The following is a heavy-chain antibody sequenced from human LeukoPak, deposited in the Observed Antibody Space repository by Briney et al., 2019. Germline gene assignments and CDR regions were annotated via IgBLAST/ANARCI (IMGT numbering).Heavy chain of an antibody. CDR3: AREYYYDSSGYSDAFDI. CDR2: INHSGST. CDR1: GGSFSGYY. Sequence: ASETLSLTCAVYGGSFSGYYWSWIRQPPGKGLEWIGEINHSGSTNYNPSLKSRVTISVDTSKNQFSLKLSSVTAADTAVYYCAREYYYDSSGYSDAFDIWGQGTMVTVSS. V-gene: IGHV4-34*01. D-gene: IGHD3-22*01. J-gene: IGHJ3*02.